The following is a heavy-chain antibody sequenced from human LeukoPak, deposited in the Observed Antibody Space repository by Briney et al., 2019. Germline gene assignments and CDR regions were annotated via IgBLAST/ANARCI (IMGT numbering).Heavy chain of an antibody. CDR2: IKQDGSEK. CDR3: ARGRRGSYLAY. J-gene: IGHJ4*02. Sequence: GGSLRLSCAASGFTFSSYWMSWVRQAPGKGLEWVASIKQDGSEKYYVDSVKGRFTISRDNAKNSLYLQMNSLRAEDTAVYYCARGRRGSYLAYWGRGTLVTVSS. CDR1: GFTFSSYW. V-gene: IGHV3-7*01. D-gene: IGHD1-26*01.